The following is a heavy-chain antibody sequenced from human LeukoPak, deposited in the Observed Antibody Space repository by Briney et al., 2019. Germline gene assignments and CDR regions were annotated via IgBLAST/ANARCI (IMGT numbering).Heavy chain of an antibody. CDR2: IRYDGSNK. CDR1: GFTFSSYV. CDR3: AKVARRYGRWFDP. Sequence: GGSLRLSCAASGFTFSSYVMHWVRQAPGKGLEWVAFIRYDGSNKYYADSVKGRFTISRDNSKNTLYLQMNSLRAEDTAVYYCAKVARRYGRWFDPWGQGTLVTVSS. V-gene: IGHV3-30*02. D-gene: IGHD4-17*01. J-gene: IGHJ5*02.